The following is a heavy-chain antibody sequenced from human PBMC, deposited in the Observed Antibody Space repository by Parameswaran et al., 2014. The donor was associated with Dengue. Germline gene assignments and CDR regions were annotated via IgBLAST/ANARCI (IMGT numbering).Heavy chain of an antibody. V-gene: IGHV1-69*01. Sequence: SWVRQAPGQGLEWMGGIIPIFGTANYAQKFQGRVTITADESTSTAYMELSSLRSEDTAVYYCARGVVIIKYYYCGMDVWGQGTTVTVS. D-gene: IGHD3-3*01. J-gene: IGHJ6*02. CDR2: IIPIFGTA. CDR3: ARGVVIIKYYYCGMDV.